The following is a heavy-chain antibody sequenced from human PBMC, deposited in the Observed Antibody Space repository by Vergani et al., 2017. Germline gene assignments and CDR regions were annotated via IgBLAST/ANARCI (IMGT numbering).Heavy chain of an antibody. CDR2: IKSKTDGGTT. D-gene: IGHD6-13*01. CDR1: GFTFSNAW. Sequence: EVQLVESGGGLVTPGGSLRLSCAASGFTFSNAWMNWVRQAPGKGLEWVGRIKSKTDGGTTDYAAPVKGRFTISRDDSKNTLYLQMNSLRAEDTAVYYCAKAPGQLIAAAGTGFDYWGQGTLVTVSS. J-gene: IGHJ4*02. V-gene: IGHV3-15*07. CDR3: AKAPGQLIAAAGTGFDY.